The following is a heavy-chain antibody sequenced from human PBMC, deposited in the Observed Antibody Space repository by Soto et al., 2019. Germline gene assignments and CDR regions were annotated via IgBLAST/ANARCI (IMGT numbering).Heavy chain of an antibody. Sequence: GESLKISCKGSGYSFTSYWIGWVRQMPGKGLEWMGIIYPGDSDTRYSPSFQGQVTISADKSISTAYLQWSSLKASDTAMYYCARRPPEGYCSGGSCPPDYWGQGTLVTVSS. CDR3: ARRPPEGYCSGGSCPPDY. CDR2: IYPGDSDT. V-gene: IGHV5-51*01. CDR1: GYSFTSYW. J-gene: IGHJ4*02. D-gene: IGHD2-15*01.